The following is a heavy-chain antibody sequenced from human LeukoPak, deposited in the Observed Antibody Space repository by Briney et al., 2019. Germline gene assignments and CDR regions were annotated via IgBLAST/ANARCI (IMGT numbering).Heavy chain of an antibody. CDR2: ISYDGSNK. CDR1: GFTFSSYG. J-gene: IGHJ4*02. V-gene: IGHV3-30*03. D-gene: IGHD3-22*01. Sequence: GGSLRLSCAASGFTFSSYGMHWVRQAPGKGLEWVAVISYDGSNKYYADSVKGRFTISRDNSKNTLYLQMNSLRAEDTAVYYCARGYSNYYDSSGSPGYWGQGTLVTVSS. CDR3: ARGYSNYYDSSGSPGY.